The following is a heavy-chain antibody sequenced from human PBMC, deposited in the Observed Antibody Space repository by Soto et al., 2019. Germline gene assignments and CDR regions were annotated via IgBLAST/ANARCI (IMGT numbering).Heavy chain of an antibody. D-gene: IGHD2-15*01. J-gene: IGHJ4*02. Sequence: PGGSLRLSCAASGFTFSSYGMHWVRQAPGKGLEWVAVISYDGSNKYYADSVKGRFTISRDNSKNTLYLQMNSLRAEDTAVYYCAKENRDNFDYWGQGTLVTVSS. V-gene: IGHV3-30*18. CDR1: GFTFSSYG. CDR2: ISYDGSNK. CDR3: AKENRDNFDY.